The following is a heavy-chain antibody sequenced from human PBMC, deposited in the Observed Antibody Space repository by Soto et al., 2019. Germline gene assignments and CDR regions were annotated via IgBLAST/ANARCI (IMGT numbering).Heavy chain of an antibody. CDR3: ARDFTDDAFDL. CDR1: GITFSDYW. Sequence: HPVGSLRLSCAASGITFSDYWMSWVRQAPGKGLEWVAKIKQDGSEKLYVGSVKGRFAVSRDNAKNSLYLQMNSLRVEDTAVYFCARDFTDDAFDLWGQGTMLTVSS. V-gene: IGHV3-7*03. J-gene: IGHJ3*01. CDR2: IKQDGSEK.